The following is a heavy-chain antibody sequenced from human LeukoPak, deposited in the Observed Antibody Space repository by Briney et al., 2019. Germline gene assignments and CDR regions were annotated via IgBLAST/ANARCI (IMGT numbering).Heavy chain of an antibody. Sequence: GGSLRLSCAASGFTFSSYEMNWVRQAPGKGLEWVSYITDSGSTIYYADSVKGRFTISRDNAKNSLYLQMNSLRAEDTAVYYCASSRGSWPDYFGYWGQGTLVTVSS. V-gene: IGHV3-48*03. D-gene: IGHD6-13*01. CDR2: ITDSGSTI. J-gene: IGHJ4*02. CDR1: GFTFSSYE. CDR3: ASSRGSWPDYFGY.